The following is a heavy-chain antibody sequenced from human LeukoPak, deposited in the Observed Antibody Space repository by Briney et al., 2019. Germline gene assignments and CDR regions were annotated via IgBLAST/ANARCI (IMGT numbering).Heavy chain of an antibody. D-gene: IGHD3-10*01. CDR3: AKVSGIGDY. CDR1: GFTFSTYA. J-gene: IGHJ4*02. CDR2: ISGSGGST. V-gene: IGHV3-23*01. Sequence: GGSLRLSCGASGFTFSTYAMSWVCQAPGKGLEWVSAISGSGGSTYYADSVKGRFTVSRDNSRNTLYLQMNSLRAEDTAVYFCAKVSGIGDYWGQGTLVIVSS.